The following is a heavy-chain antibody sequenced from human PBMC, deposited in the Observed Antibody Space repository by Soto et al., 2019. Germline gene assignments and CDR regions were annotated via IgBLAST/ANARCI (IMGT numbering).Heavy chain of an antibody. D-gene: IGHD3-22*01. V-gene: IGHV3-15*01. CDR2: IKSKTDGGTT. J-gene: IGHJ4*02. CDR1: GFTFSTAW. Sequence: GGSLRLSCAASGFTFSTAWMRWVRQAPGKGLEWVGRIKSKTDGGTTDYAAPVKGRFTISRDDSKNTLYLQMNSLKTEDTAVYYCTTEVDYYDSSGYYRYYFDYWGQGTLVTVSS. CDR3: TTEVDYYDSSGYYRYYFDY.